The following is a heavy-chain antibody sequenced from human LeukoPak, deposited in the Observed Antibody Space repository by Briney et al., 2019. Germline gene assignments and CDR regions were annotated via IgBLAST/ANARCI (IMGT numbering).Heavy chain of an antibody. CDR3: ARDRSGYYYGAFDI. CDR1: GGSISSGGYY. D-gene: IGHD3-22*01. J-gene: IGHJ3*02. Sequence: TLSLTCTVSGGSISSGGYYWSWIRXHPGKGLEWIGYIYYSGSTYYNPSLKSRITISVDTSENQFSLKLSSVTAADTAVYYCARDRSGYYYGAFDIWGQGTMVTVSS. V-gene: IGHV4-31*03. CDR2: IYYSGST.